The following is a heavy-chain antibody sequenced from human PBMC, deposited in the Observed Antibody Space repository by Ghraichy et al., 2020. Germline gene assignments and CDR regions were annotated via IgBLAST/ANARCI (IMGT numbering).Heavy chain of an antibody. V-gene: IGHV1-24*01. CDR1: GYTFTELS. CDR2: FDPEDGET. D-gene: IGHD2-8*01. J-gene: IGHJ6*02. CDR3: ATPSMRINYYGMDV. Sequence: ASVKVSCKVSGYTFTELSMHWVRQAPGEGLEWMGGFDPEDGETIYAQKFQGRVTMTEDTSTDTAYMELSSLRSEDTAVYYCATPSMRINYYGMDVWGQGTTVTVSS.